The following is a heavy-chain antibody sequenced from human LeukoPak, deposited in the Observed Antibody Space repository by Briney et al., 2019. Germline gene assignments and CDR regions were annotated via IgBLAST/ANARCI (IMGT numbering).Heavy chain of an antibody. CDR2: ISGSGASI. Sequence: PGGSLRLSCAVSGFTFSDYYMSWIRQAPGKGLEWVSYISGSGASIYYTDSVKGRFTTSRDNAKNSLYLQMDSLTADDTAVYYCVRPYQDDSPTDWGQGTLVTVSS. CDR3: VRPYQDDSPTD. V-gene: IGHV3-11*04. J-gene: IGHJ1*01. D-gene: IGHD3-3*01. CDR1: GFTFSDYY.